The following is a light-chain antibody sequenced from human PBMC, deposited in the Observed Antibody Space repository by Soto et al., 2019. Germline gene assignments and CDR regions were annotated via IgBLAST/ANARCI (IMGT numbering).Light chain of an antibody. CDR1: SSVVGTFNL. V-gene: IGLV2-23*02. CDR3: CSYSGIRVYV. J-gene: IGLJ1*01. CDR2: EVI. Sequence: QSALTQVASVSGSPGQSITISCTGTSSVVGTFNLVSWYQQHPGKAPRLMIYEVIKRPSGVSNRFSGSKSGNTASLTISGLQAEDEADYYCCSYSGIRVYVFGTGTMVTV.